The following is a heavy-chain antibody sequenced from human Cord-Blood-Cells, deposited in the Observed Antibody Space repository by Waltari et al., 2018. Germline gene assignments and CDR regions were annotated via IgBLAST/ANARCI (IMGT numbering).Heavy chain of an antibody. CDR2: INHSGST. CDR1: GGSFSGYY. CDR3: ASFHKDSSSWYYFDY. Sequence: QVQLQQWGAGLLKPSETLSLTCAVYGGSFSGYYWSWIRQPPGKGLEWIGEINHSGSTNYNPSLKSRVTISVDTSKNQFSLKLSSVTAADTAVYYCASFHKDSSSWYYFDYWGQGTLVTVSS. V-gene: IGHV4-34*01. D-gene: IGHD6-13*01. J-gene: IGHJ4*02.